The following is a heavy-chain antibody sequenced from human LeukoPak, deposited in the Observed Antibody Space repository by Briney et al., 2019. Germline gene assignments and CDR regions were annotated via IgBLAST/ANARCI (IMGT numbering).Heavy chain of an antibody. CDR3: ARHRPQNIVATKTYYYYGMDV. D-gene: IGHD5-12*01. V-gene: IGHV5-51*01. CDR2: IYPGDSDT. J-gene: IGHJ6*02. Sequence: PGESLKISCKGSGYSFTSYWIGWVRQMPGKGLEWMGIIYPGDSDTRYSPSFQGQVTISADKSISTAYLQWSSLKASDTAMYYCARHRPQNIVATKTYYYYGMDVWGQGTTVTVSS. CDR1: GYSFTSYW.